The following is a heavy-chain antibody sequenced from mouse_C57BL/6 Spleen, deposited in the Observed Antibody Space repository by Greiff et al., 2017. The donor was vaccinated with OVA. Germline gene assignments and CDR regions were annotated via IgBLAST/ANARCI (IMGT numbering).Heavy chain of an antibody. D-gene: IGHD1-1*01. CDR2: IDPSDSYT. Sequence: QVQLQQPGAELVMPGASVKLSCKASGYTFTSYWMHWVKQRPGQGLEWIGEIDPSDSYTNYNQKFKGKSTLTVDKSSSTAYMQLSSLTSEDSAVYYCARGYDGSSQGYFDVWGTGTTVTVSS. J-gene: IGHJ1*03. CDR3: ARGYDGSSQGYFDV. V-gene: IGHV1-69*01. CDR1: GYTFTSYW.